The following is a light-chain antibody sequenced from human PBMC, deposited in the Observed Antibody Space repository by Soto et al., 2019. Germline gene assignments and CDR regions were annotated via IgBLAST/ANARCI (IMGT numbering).Light chain of an antibody. CDR1: QSVGSSY. CDR3: QQYINSPWT. CDR2: GAS. V-gene: IGKV3-20*01. J-gene: IGKJ1*01. Sequence: EVVLTQSPGTLSLSPGERATLSCGASQSVGSSYLAWYQQKPGQAPRLLIYGASTRATGIPDRFSGSGSGTEYTLTISRLEPEDFAVYYFQQYINSPWTFGQGTKVKI.